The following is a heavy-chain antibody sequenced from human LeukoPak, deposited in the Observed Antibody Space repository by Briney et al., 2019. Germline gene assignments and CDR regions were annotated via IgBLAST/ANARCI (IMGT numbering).Heavy chain of an antibody. V-gene: IGHV1-18*01. CDR3: AREGSAYGDYGAAWY. D-gene: IGHD4-17*01. CDR2: ISAYNGNT. Sequence: ASVKLSCKASGYTFTSYGISWVRQAPGQGLEWMGWISAYNGNTNYAQKLQGRVTMTTDTSTSTAYMELRSLRSDDTAVYYCAREGSAYGDYGAAWYWGQGTLVTVSS. J-gene: IGHJ4*02. CDR1: GYTFTSYG.